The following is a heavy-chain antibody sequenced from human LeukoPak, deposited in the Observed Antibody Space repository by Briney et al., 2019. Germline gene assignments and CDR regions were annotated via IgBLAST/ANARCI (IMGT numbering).Heavy chain of an antibody. CDR2: IIPIFGTA. CDR1: GGTFSSYA. CDR3: ASRIVVVTAHNLDYAFDI. Sequence: SVKVSCKASGGTFSSYAISWVRQAPGQGREWMGRIIPIFGTANYAQKFQGRVTITTDESTSTAYMELSSLRSEDTAVYYCASRIVVVTAHNLDYAFDIWGQGTMVTVSS. J-gene: IGHJ3*02. V-gene: IGHV1-69*05. D-gene: IGHD2-21*02.